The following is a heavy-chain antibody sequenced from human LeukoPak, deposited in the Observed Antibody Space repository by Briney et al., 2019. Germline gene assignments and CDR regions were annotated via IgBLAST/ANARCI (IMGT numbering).Heavy chain of an antibody. D-gene: IGHD5-12*01. CDR3: ARGHGYNNGYPYFDS. Sequence: PGGSLRLSCAASGFTFSSYSMNWVRQPPGKGLEWIGFVYDTGRTTYPAKTNYNPSLAGRVTMSTDTSKNQFSLKLSSVTAADSAVYFCARGHGYNNGYPYFDSWGQGTLVSVSS. J-gene: IGHJ4*02. V-gene: IGHV4-59*01. CDR1: GFTFSSYS. CDR2: VYDTGRT.